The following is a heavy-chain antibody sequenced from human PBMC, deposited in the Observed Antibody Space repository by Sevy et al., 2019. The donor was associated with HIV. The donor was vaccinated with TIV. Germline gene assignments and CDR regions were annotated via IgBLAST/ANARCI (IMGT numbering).Heavy chain of an antibody. D-gene: IGHD2-15*01. CDR1: GFTFDDYA. V-gene: IGHV3-49*03. CDR3: SRALATAVTPEYYFDY. Sequence: GGSLRLSCTASGFTFDDYAMSWFRQAPGKGLEWVAFITRNSYEAYGGTREYAASVKGRSTISRDDSKSIAYLQMNSLKTEDTAMYYCSRALATAVTPEYYFDYWGQGTLVTVSS. J-gene: IGHJ4*02. CDR2: ITRNSYEAYGGTR.